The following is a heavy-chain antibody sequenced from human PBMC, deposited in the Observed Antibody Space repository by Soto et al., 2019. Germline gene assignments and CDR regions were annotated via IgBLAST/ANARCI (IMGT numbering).Heavy chain of an antibody. CDR3: ARQNGDDPFDI. CDR2: IYRTGST. V-gene: IGHV4-59*08. J-gene: IGHJ3*02. CDR1: GGSISTYQ. Sequence: SETLSLTCTVSGGSISTYQWNWIRKSPGKGLEWIGYIYRTGSTHYNPSLNSRAAISLDTSRNRFSLKLNSVTAADTAVYFCARQNGDDPFDIWGQGTMVT. D-gene: IGHD2-8*01.